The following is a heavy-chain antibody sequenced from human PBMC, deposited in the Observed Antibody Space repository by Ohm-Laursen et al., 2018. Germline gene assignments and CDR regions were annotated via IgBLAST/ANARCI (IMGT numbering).Heavy chain of an antibody. CDR1: GDSLSSYY. J-gene: IGHJ6*02. D-gene: IGHD5-18*01. CDR3: AREVRGYSYGFSYYGMDV. Sequence: SQTLSLTCTVSGDSLSSYYWSWIRQPPGKGLEWIGYIYYSGSTNYNPSLKSRVTISVDTSKNQFSLKLSSVTAADTAVYYCAREVRGYSYGFSYYGMDVWGQGTTVTVSS. CDR2: IYYSGST. V-gene: IGHV4-59*01.